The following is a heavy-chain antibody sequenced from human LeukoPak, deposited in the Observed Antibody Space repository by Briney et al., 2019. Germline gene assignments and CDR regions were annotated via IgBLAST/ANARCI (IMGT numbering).Heavy chain of an antibody. J-gene: IGHJ4*02. CDR1: GYTLTELS. V-gene: IGHV1-24*01. CDR3: ATETGRLAGGVFDY. Sequence: ASVKLSCKVSGYTLTELSMHWVRQAPGKGLEWMGGFDPEDGETIYAQKFQGRVTMTEDTSTDTAYMELSSVRSEDTAVYYCATETGRLAGGVFDYWGQGTLVTVSS. D-gene: IGHD3-3*02. CDR2: FDPEDGET.